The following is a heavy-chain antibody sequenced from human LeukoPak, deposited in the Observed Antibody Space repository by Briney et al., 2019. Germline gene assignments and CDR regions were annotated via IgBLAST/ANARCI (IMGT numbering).Heavy chain of an antibody. CDR3: AKGFYDYYGSV. CDR2: ISGSGGST. V-gene: IGHV3-23*01. Sequence: GGTLRLSCAASGFTFSSYAMSWVRQAPGKGLEWVSAISGSGGSTYYADSVKGRFTISRDNSKNTLYLQMYSLRAEDTAVYYCAKGFYDYYGSVWGQGTLVTVSS. CDR1: GFTFSSYA. D-gene: IGHD3-10*01. J-gene: IGHJ4*02.